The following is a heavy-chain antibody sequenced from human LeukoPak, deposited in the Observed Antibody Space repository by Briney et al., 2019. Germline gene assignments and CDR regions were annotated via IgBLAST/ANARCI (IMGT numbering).Heavy chain of an antibody. V-gene: IGHV4-39*07. Sequence: PSETLSLTCTVSGGSISSSSYYWGWNRQPPGKGLEWIGSICYSGSTYYNPSLKSRVTISVDTSKNQFSLKLSSVTAADTAVYYCARGGGTYVPLEYWGQGTLVPVSS. CDR1: GGSISSSSYY. D-gene: IGHD1-26*01. CDR3: ARGGGTYVPLEY. J-gene: IGHJ4*02. CDR2: ICYSGST.